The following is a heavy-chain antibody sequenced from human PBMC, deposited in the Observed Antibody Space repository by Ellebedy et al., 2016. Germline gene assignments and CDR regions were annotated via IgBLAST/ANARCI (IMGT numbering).Heavy chain of an antibody. CDR2: IYCTGTT. J-gene: IGHJ4*02. D-gene: IGHD3-10*01. V-gene: IGHV4-59*01. CDR3: ARIGGVSLGERPIDY. Sequence: SETLSPTCILSGGSISRYYWIWIRQPPGRGLEWIGHIYCTGTTNYNPSLQSRVTISLDTSKNQFSLRLTSVTAADTAVYYCARIGGVSLGERPIDYWGQGTLVTVSS. CDR1: GGSISRYY.